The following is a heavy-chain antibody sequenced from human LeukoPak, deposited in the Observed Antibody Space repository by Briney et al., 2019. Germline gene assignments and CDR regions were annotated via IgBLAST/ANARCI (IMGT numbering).Heavy chain of an antibody. Sequence: GGSLRLSCPASGFTFSSYAMSWVRQAPGKGLEWVSAISGSGDSTYYRDSVRGRFTIYRDNSKNTLYLQMNSLRAEDTAVYYCAKTRPLDSSSWSHGDYWGQGTLVTVSS. CDR1: GFTFSSYA. D-gene: IGHD6-13*01. CDR3: AKTRPLDSSSWSHGDY. V-gene: IGHV3-23*01. J-gene: IGHJ4*02. CDR2: ISGSGDST.